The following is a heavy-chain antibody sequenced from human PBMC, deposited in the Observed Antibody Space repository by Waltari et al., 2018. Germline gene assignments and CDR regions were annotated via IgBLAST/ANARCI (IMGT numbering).Heavy chain of an antibody. J-gene: IGHJ2*01. D-gene: IGHD6-19*01. CDR2: IDPSDSST. Sequence: EVQLVQSGVEVKKPGESLRISCKGSGYTFSDYKITWVRQMPGKGLEWMGGIDPSDSSTNDSPYVQGHVTISLDKSISTAYLQWNSLEASDTAIFYCAIAGAGNFDLWGRGTLVTVSS. CDR1: GYTFSDYK. CDR3: AIAGAGNFDL. V-gene: IGHV5-10-1*03.